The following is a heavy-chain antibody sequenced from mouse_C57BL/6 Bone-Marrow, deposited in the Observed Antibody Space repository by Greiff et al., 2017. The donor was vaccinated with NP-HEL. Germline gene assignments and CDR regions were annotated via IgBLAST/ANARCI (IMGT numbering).Heavy chain of an antibody. J-gene: IGHJ4*01. Sequence: QVQLQQPGAELVKPGASVKLSCKASGYTFTSYWMQWVNQRPGQGLEWIGEIDPSDSYTNYNQKFKGKATLTVDTSTSTAYMQLSSLTSEDAAAYYCARSGEYYAMDYWGQGTSVTVSS. CDR3: ARSGEYYAMDY. CDR2: IDPSDSYT. V-gene: IGHV1-50*01. CDR1: GYTFTSYW.